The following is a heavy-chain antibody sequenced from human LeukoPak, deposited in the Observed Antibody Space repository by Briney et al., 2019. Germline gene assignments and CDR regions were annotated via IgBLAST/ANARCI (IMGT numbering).Heavy chain of an antibody. Sequence: GGSLRLSCAASGFTFSSYSMSWVRQAPGKGLEWVSYISSSSSTIYYADSVKGRFTISRDNAKNSLYLQMNSLRAEDTAVYYCARACCGGDCYSYYYYYMDVWGKGTTVTVSS. CDR1: GFTFSSYS. CDR3: ARACCGGDCYSYYYYYMDV. D-gene: IGHD2-21*02. CDR2: ISSSSSTI. J-gene: IGHJ6*03. V-gene: IGHV3-48*01.